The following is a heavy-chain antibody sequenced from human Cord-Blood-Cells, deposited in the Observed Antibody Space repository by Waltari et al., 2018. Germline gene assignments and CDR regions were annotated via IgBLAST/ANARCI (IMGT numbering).Heavy chain of an antibody. D-gene: IGHD5-12*01. Sequence: QVQLQESGPGLVKPSETPSLTCAVSGYSISSGYYWGWIRQPPGKGLEWIGSIYHSGSTYYNPSLKSRVTISVDTSKNQFSLKLSSVTAADTAVYYCARDVGDGYNSVWGKGDWFDPWGQGTLVTVSS. J-gene: IGHJ5*02. CDR2: IYHSGST. V-gene: IGHV4-38-2*02. CDR3: ARDVGDGYNSVWGKGDWFDP. CDR1: GYSISSGYY.